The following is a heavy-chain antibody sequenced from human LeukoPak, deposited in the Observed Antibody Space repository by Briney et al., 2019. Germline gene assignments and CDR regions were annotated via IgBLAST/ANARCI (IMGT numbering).Heavy chain of an antibody. Sequence: GGSLRLSCAASGFTFSSYAMSWVRQAPGKGLEWVSAISGSGGSTYYADSVKGRFTISRDNSKNTLYLQMNSLRAEDTAVYYCAKDMEEWVGATELDYFDYWGQGTLVTVSS. CDR2: ISGSGGST. CDR1: GFTFSSYA. V-gene: IGHV3-23*01. J-gene: IGHJ4*02. D-gene: IGHD1-26*01. CDR3: AKDMEEWVGATELDYFDY.